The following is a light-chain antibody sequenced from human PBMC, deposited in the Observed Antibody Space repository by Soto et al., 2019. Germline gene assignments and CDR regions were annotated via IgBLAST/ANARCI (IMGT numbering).Light chain of an antibody. CDR3: CSYAGSYTYV. CDR1: SSDVGGYNY. CDR2: DVS. J-gene: IGLJ1*01. V-gene: IGLV2-11*01. Sequence: QSALAQPRSVSGSPGQSVTISCTGTSSDVGGYNYVSWYQQHPGKAPKLMIYDVSKRPSGVPDRFSSSKSGNTASLTISGLQAEDEADYYCCSYAGSYTYVFGTGTKATVL.